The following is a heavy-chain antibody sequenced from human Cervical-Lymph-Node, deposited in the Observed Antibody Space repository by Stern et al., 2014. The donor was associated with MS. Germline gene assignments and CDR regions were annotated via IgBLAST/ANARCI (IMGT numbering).Heavy chain of an antibody. CDR1: GYTFTSYW. V-gene: IGHV5-51*01. Sequence: EVQLVQSGPEVKRPGEALKISCQASGYTFTSYWIGGVRPMPGKGLEWIAILFPGGSDIRYSPSCQGQVPITADKSSSTAYLQWNNLKASDAAIYYCARQRYFDYWGQGTLVTVSS. CDR2: LFPGGSDI. CDR3: ARQRYFDY. J-gene: IGHJ4*02.